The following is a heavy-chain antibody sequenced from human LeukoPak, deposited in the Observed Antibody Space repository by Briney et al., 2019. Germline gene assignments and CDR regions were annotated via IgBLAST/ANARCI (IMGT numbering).Heavy chain of an antibody. CDR3: ARERGSSFDY. J-gene: IGHJ4*02. CDR1: GFTFSGYE. Sequence: PGGSLRLSCAASGFTFSGYEMTWVRQAPGKGLEWVSYISSSGNTIDYAGSVKGRFTISRDNAKNSLYLQMTSLRAEDTAVYYCARERGSSFDYWGQGTLVTVSS. V-gene: IGHV3-48*03. D-gene: IGHD1-26*01. CDR2: ISSSGNTI.